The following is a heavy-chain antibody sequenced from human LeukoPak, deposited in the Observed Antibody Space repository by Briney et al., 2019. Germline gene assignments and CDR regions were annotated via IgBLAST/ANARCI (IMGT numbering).Heavy chain of an antibody. CDR2: ISYSGSNM. D-gene: IGHD3-16*02. V-gene: IGHV3-48*04. Sequence: GGSLRLSCAASGFTFSRYSMNWVRQAPGKGLDWVSYISYSGSNMYYADSVKGRFTISRDNTKNSLYLQMNSLRAEDTAVYYCARVEGIIDYWGQGTLVTVSS. CDR3: ARVEGIIDY. J-gene: IGHJ4*02. CDR1: GFTFSRYS.